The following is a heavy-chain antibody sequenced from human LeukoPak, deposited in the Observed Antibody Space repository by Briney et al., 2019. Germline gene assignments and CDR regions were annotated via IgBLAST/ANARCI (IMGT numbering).Heavy chain of an antibody. CDR2: IYYSGST. D-gene: IGHD5-24*01. Sequence: PTGTLSRTCTVSGGSISSYYGNWIRQPPGKGLEGIGYIYYSGSTNYNPSLKSRVTISVDTSKNQFSLKLSSVTAADTAVYYCAGRLWRRDGYNLSAFDIWGQGTMVTVSS. CDR1: GGSISSYY. CDR3: AGRLWRRDGYNLSAFDI. V-gene: IGHV4-59*01. J-gene: IGHJ3*02.